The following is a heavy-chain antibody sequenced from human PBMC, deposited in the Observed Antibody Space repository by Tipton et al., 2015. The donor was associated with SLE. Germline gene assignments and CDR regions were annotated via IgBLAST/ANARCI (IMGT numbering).Heavy chain of an antibody. CDR1: GFTFGSYN. D-gene: IGHD2-15*01. CDR3: ARDMAAADAFDI. Sequence: SLRLSCVGSGFTFGSYNFNWVRQAPGKGLEWVSSISSSSGTYISYIDSVKGRFTISRDNAKNSLYLQMNSLRAEDTAVYYCARDMAAADAFDIWGQGTMVIVSS. V-gene: IGHV3-21*01. CDR2: ISSSSGTYI. J-gene: IGHJ3*02.